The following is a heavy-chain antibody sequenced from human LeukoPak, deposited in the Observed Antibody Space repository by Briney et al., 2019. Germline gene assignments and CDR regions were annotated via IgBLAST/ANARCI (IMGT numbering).Heavy chain of an antibody. Sequence: PGGSLRLSCAASGFTFSSYAMNGVRQAPGQVLEWVSAISDSGGYTYYADSVKGRFTISRDNSKNTLYLQMNSLRAEDTAVYYCAKRGYSYGQFDYWGKGTLVAVSS. CDR1: GFTFSSYA. V-gene: IGHV3-23*01. CDR3: AKRGYSYGQFDY. J-gene: IGHJ4*02. D-gene: IGHD5-18*01. CDR2: ISDSGGYT.